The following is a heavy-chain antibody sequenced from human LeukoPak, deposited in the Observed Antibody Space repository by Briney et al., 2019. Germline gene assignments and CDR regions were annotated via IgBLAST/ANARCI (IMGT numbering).Heavy chain of an antibody. CDR1: GFTFSTYW. V-gene: IGHV3-7*01. CDR2: IKQDESEK. Sequence: PGGSLRLSCAASGFTFSTYWMSWVRQAPGKGLEWVANIKQDESEKYYVESVKGRFTISRDNAKNSLYLQMNSLRAEDTAVYYCANMGTVVTHGVFDYWGQGTLVTVSS. CDR3: ANMGTVVTHGVFDY. D-gene: IGHD4-23*01. J-gene: IGHJ4*02.